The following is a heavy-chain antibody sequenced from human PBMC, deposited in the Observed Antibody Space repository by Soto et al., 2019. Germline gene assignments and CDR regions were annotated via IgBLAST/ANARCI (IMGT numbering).Heavy chain of an antibody. CDR3: ARGTLRREYYLDY. CDR2: ISYSGST. V-gene: IGHV4-30-4*01. CDR1: GGSISSGDYY. J-gene: IGHJ4*02. Sequence: QVQLQESGPGLVKPSQTLSLTCTVSGGSISSGDYYWSWIRQPPGKGLEWIGYISYSGSTYYKPSLKSRVTISVDTSKNQFSLKLSSVTAADTAVYYCARGTLRREYYLDYWGQGTLVTVSS.